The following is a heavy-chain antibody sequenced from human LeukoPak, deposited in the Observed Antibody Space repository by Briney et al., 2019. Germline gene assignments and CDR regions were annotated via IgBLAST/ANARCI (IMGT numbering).Heavy chain of an antibody. D-gene: IGHD4-17*01. V-gene: IGHV1-2*02. J-gene: IGHJ4*02. CDR1: GYRYTGYY. CDR3: ARDYGDRFDY. CDR2: TNPNSGGT. Sequence: ASVKVSCKGSGYRYTGYYMHWVRQAPGQGLEWMGWTNPNSGGTNYAQKFQGRVTMTRDTSISTAYMELSRLRSDDTAVYYCARDYGDRFDYWGQGTLVTVSS.